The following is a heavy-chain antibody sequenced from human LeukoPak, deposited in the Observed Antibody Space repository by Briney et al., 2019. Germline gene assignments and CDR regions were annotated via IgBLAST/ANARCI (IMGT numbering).Heavy chain of an antibody. CDR3: ARETWTGHSGYDSTNWFDP. D-gene: IGHD5-12*01. V-gene: IGHV7-4-1*02. CDR2: INTNTGNS. J-gene: IGHJ5*02. CDR1: GYTFTRYA. Sequence: ASVKVSCKASGYTFTRYAMNWVRQAPGQGLEWMGWINTNTGNSRYAQGFTGRFVFSLDTSVSTAYLQISSLEAEDTAVYYCARETWTGHSGYDSTNWFDPWGQGTLVTVSS.